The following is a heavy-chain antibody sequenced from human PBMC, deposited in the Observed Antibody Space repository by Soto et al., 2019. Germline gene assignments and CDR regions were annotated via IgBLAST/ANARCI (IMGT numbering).Heavy chain of an antibody. CDR1: GFTFSSYA. V-gene: IGHV3-30-3*01. Sequence: QVQLVESGGGVVQPGRSLRLSCAASGFTFSSYAMHWVRQAPGKGLEWVAVISYDGSNKYYADSVKGRFTISRDNSKNTLYLQMNSLRAEDTAVYYCARDPLYYYCGMDVWGQGTTVTVSS. CDR3: ARDPLYYYCGMDV. D-gene: IGHD3-16*02. CDR2: ISYDGSNK. J-gene: IGHJ6*02.